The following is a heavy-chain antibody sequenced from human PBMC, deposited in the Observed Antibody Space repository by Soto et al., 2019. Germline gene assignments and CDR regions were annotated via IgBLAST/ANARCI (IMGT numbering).Heavy chain of an antibody. Sequence: GGSLRLSCAASGFTFSNAWMNWVRQAPGKGLEWVGRIKSKTDGGTTDYAAPVKGRFTISRDDSKNTLYLQMNSLKTEDTAVHYCTTGQAMVTPLDYYYYGMDVWGQGTTVTVSS. D-gene: IGHD5-18*01. J-gene: IGHJ6*02. V-gene: IGHV3-15*07. CDR2: IKSKTDGGTT. CDR3: TTGQAMVTPLDYYYYGMDV. CDR1: GFTFSNAW.